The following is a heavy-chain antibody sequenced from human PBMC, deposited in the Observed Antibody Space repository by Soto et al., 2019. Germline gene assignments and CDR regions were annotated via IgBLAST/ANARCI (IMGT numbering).Heavy chain of an antibody. CDR2: IYHSGST. D-gene: IGHD3-3*01. CDR3: ARGSGYDFWSGYSNETSWFDP. Sequence: SETLSLTCAVSGGSISSSNWWSWVRQPPGKGLEWIGEIYHSGSTNYNPSLKSRVTISVDKSKNQFSLKLSSVTAADTAVYYCARGSGYDFWSGYSNETSWFDPWGQGTLVTVS. J-gene: IGHJ5*02. V-gene: IGHV4-4*02. CDR1: GGSISSSNW.